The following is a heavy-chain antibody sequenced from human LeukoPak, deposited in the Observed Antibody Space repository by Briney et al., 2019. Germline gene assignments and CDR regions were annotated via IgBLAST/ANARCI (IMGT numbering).Heavy chain of an antibody. CDR2: INRSGGDK. CDR3: PRYGMTDY. Sequence: ASVKVSCKASGYTFTGFYLHWVRRAPGQGVEWMVWINRSGGDKNYAQRFQGRVTMTRDMSTRTVYMELKRLRSDDTAVYYCPRYGMTDYWGQGNLVTVSS. V-gene: IGHV1-2*02. J-gene: IGHJ4*02. CDR1: GYTFTGFY. D-gene: IGHD1-14*01.